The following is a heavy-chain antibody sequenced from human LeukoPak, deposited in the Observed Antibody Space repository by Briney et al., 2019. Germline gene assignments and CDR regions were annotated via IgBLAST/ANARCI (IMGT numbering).Heavy chain of an antibody. Sequence: SETLSLTCAVYGGSFSGYYWSWIRQPPGKGLEWIGEINHSGSTNYNPSLKSRVTISVDTSKNQFSLKLSSVTAADTAVYYCARTYYYYYYMDVWGKGTTVTVSS. J-gene: IGHJ6*03. CDR3: ARTYYYYYYMDV. CDR2: INHSGST. V-gene: IGHV4-34*01. CDR1: GGSFSGYY.